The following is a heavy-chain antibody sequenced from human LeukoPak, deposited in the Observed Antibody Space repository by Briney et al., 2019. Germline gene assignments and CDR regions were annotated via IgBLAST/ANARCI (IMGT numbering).Heavy chain of an antibody. CDR3: ARVSTIMGGGYNYFDP. Sequence: GASVKVSCKASGGTFSRKDITWVRQAPGQGLEWVGGMNPASGTGNTAQKFKARVALTADESTAPVYMELSSLTSDDPALYYFARVSTIMGGGYNYFDPWGQGTLVTVSS. V-gene: IGHV1-69*13. J-gene: IGHJ5*02. CDR2: MNPASGTG. D-gene: IGHD2/OR15-2a*01. CDR1: GGTFSRKD.